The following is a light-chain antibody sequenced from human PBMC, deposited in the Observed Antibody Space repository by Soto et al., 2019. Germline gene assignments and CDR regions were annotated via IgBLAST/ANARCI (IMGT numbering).Light chain of an antibody. CDR2: DVS. CDR1: SSDVGGYNY. V-gene: IGLV2-14*01. CDR3: SSYTSSSTRV. J-gene: IGLJ2*01. Sequence: QSALTQPASVSGSPRQSITISCTGTSSDVGGYNYVSWYQQHPGKAPKLMIYDVSNRPSGVSNRFSGPKSGNTASLTISGLQAEDEADYYCSSYTSSSTRVFGGGTKLTVL.